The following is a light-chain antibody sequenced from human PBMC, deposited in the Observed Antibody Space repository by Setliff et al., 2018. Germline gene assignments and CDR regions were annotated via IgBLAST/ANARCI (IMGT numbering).Light chain of an antibody. V-gene: IGKV4-1*01. CDR3: QQYYGAST. CDR2: GAS. CDR1: QSVLYSSNNYNY. J-gene: IGKJ1*01. Sequence: DIVMTQSPDSLAVSLGERATISCKSSQSVLYSSNNYNYLAWYQQRPGQPPKLLIYGASTREFGVPGRFSGSGSGTDFTPTISSLQAEDVAVYYCQQYYGASTFGQGTKVDIK.